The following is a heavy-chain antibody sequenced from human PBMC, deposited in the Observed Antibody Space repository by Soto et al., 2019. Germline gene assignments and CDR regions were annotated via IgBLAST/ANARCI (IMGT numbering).Heavy chain of an antibody. J-gene: IGHJ4*02. Sequence: QAELVQSGAEVKNPGASVTVSCKASGEFFTTYGISWVRQAPGQGLEWMGWISTYSTNTNYAPKFQGRLLLTADTSTTTAHMELRSLRTDDTAVYYCARWAGRVRDYGGPFDYWGQGSLVTVSP. CDR3: ARWAGRVRDYGGPFDY. CDR2: ISTYSTNT. CDR1: GEFFTTYG. V-gene: IGHV1-18*04. D-gene: IGHD4-17*01.